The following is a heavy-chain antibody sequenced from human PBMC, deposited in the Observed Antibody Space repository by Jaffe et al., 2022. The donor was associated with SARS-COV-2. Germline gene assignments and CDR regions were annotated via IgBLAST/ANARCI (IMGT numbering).Heavy chain of an antibody. D-gene: IGHD2-8*01. CDR3: VRHPDYTNSYKKYYFGMDV. Sequence: VQLQQSGPGLLKASQTLSLTCAISGDSVSSNSAAWNWIRQSPSRGLEWLGRTYYRAKWFTNYGVSVKSRVTINADTSRNQFSLQLNSMTPEDTAVYYCVRHPDYTNSYKKYYFGMDVWGQGTTVTVSS. V-gene: IGHV6-1*02. CDR2: TYYRAKWFT. CDR1: GDSVSSNSAA. J-gene: IGHJ6*02.